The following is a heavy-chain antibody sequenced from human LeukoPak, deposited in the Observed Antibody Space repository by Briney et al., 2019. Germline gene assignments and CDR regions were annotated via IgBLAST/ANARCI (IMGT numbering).Heavy chain of an antibody. J-gene: IGHJ6*02. V-gene: IGHV4-39*01. CDR2: IYYSGST. D-gene: IGHD3-3*01. Sequence: SETLSLTCTVSGGSISGSSYYWGWIRQPPGKGLEWIGSIYYSGSTYYNPSLKSRVTISVDTSKNQFSLKLSSVTAADTAVYYCARQLYYDFWSGYYRCGMDVWGQGTTVTVSS. CDR1: GGSISGSSYY. CDR3: ARQLYYDFWSGYYRCGMDV.